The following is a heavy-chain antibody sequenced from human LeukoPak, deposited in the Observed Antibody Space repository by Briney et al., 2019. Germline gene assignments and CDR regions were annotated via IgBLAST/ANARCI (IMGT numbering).Heavy chain of an antibody. CDR1: GYTFTGYY. D-gene: IGHD7-27*01. V-gene: IGHV1-2*06. CDR2: INPNSGGT. Sequence: GASVKVSCKASGYTFTGYYMHWVRQAPGQGLEWMGRINPNSGGTNYAQKFQGRVTMTRDTSISTAYMELRSLRSDDTAVYYCARVNWGGNWFDPWGQGTLVTVSS. J-gene: IGHJ5*02. CDR3: ARVNWGGNWFDP.